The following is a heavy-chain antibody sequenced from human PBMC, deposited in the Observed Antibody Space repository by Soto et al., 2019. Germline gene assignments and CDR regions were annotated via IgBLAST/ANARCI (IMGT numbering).Heavy chain of an antibody. J-gene: IGHJ4*02. CDR2: IWYDGSNK. Sequence: QVQLVESGGGVVQPGRSLRLSCAASGFTFSSYGMHWVRQAPGKGLEWVAVIWYDGSNKYYADSVKGRFTISRDNSKNTLYLQMNSRRAEDTAVYYCARDEYVSGSLDYWGQGTLVTVSS. CDR1: GFTFSSYG. V-gene: IGHV3-33*01. CDR3: ARDEYVSGSLDY. D-gene: IGHD3-10*01.